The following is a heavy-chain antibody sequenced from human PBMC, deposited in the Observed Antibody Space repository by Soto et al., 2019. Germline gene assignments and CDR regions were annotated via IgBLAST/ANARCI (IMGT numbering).Heavy chain of an antibody. V-gene: IGHV3-15*01. J-gene: IGHJ4*02. CDR2: IKGKPDGGAT. CDR3: TAGSPFNY. CDR1: EFTFNTAW. Sequence: GALRLSCAASEFTFNTAWLTWVRQAPGKGLEWVGRIKGKPDGGATDYAALVEGRFMISRDDSQNTVFLQMNSLKTDDTAVYYCTAGSPFNYWGPGTLVTVSS.